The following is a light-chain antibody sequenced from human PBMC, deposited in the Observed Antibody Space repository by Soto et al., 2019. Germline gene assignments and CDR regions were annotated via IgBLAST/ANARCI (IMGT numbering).Light chain of an antibody. Sequence: QSVLTQPPSASGSPGQSVTISCTGTSSDVGGSNYVSWYQQHPGKVPKLMIYEVTKRPSGVPDRFSGSRSGNTASLTVSGLQAEDEADYYCSSYAGSNRVFGGGTKLTVL. CDR1: SSDVGGSNY. J-gene: IGLJ3*02. CDR2: EVT. V-gene: IGLV2-8*01. CDR3: SSYAGSNRV.